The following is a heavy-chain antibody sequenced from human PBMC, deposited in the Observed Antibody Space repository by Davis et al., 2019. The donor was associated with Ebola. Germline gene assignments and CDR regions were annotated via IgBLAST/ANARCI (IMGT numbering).Heavy chain of an antibody. CDR3: ANLGTSSGWYT. J-gene: IGHJ4*02. V-gene: IGHV3-30*18. CDR2: ISYDGSNK. D-gene: IGHD6-19*01. Sequence: GESLKISCAASGFTFSSYGMHWVRQAPGKGLEWVAVISYDGSNKYYADSVKGRFTISRDNSKNTLYLQMNSLRAEDTAVYYCANLGTSSGWYTWGQGTLVAVSS. CDR1: GFTFSSYG.